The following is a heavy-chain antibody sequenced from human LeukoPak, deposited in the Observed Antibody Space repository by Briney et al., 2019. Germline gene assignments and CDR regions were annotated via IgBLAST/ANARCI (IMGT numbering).Heavy chain of an antibody. J-gene: IGHJ4*02. CDR3: AKEDRGGLVDF. CDR2: ISGNGDYT. Sequence: PGGSLRLSCAASGFIFTNYAMNWVRQAPGKGLEWVSSISGNGDYTYYADSAKGRFAISRDNPKITLYLQMNSLRAEDTAVYYCAKEDRGGLVDFWGQGTLVTVSS. D-gene: IGHD3-16*01. V-gene: IGHV3-23*01. CDR1: GFIFTNYA.